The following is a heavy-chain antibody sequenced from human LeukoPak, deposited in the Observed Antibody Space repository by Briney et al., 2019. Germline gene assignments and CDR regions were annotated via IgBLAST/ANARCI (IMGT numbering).Heavy chain of an antibody. V-gene: IGHV3-30*04. CDR2: ISNDGMRK. Sequence: PGRSLRLSCAASRFAFSRSAMHWLRQPPGRALVWMAVISNDGMRKFHADSVKGRFTISRDNSKNTLYLQMDSLTTEDTTLYYCARRRDGYNPELDYWGQETLVTVSS. J-gene: IGHJ4*02. D-gene: IGHD5-24*01. CDR1: RFAFSRSA. CDR3: ARRRDGYNPELDY.